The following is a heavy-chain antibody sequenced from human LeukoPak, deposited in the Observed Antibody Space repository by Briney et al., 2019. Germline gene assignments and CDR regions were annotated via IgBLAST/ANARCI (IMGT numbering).Heavy chain of an antibody. CDR1: GVIFSNYD. CDR3: ASSPAYSSSWYAIDT. V-gene: IGHV3-13*01. Sequence: GGSLRLSCAASGVIFSNYDMHWVRHAAGKGLEWVSGTGTAGDTYYPGSVKGRFTISRENAKNSLYLHMNSLSAGDTAMYYWASSPAYSSSWYAIDTWGQGTLVTVSS. D-gene: IGHD6-13*01. J-gene: IGHJ5*02. CDR2: TGTAGDT.